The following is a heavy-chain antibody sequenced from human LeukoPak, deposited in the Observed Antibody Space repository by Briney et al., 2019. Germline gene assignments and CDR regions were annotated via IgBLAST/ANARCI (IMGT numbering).Heavy chain of an antibody. CDR3: ARRGPSGDIFWFDP. J-gene: IGHJ5*02. CDR2: IYPGDSDT. D-gene: IGHD2-21*01. CDR1: GYSFTSFW. Sequence: GESLKISCKVSGYSFTSFWIGWVRQMPGKGLELMGIIYPGDSDTRYSPSFQGQVTISADKSINTAYLQWSSLKASDTAMHYCARRGPSGDIFWFDPWGQGTLVTVSS. V-gene: IGHV5-51*01.